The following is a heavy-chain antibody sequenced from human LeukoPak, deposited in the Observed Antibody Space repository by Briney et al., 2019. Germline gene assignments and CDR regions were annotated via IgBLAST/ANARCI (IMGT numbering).Heavy chain of an antibody. CDR1: DYSINSNYY. V-gene: IGHV4-38-2*02. J-gene: IGHJ4*02. CDR2: IYHSGST. CDR3: AIDSSGPYQGDY. Sequence: SETLSLTCTVSDYSINSNYYWGWIRQPPGKGLEWIGTIYHSGSTYYNPSLKSRVTISVDTSKNQFSLKLSSVTAADTAVYYCAIDSSGPYQGDYWGPGTLVTVSS. D-gene: IGHD3-22*01.